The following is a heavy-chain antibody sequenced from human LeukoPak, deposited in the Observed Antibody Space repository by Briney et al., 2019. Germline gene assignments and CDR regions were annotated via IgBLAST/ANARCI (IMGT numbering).Heavy chain of an antibody. Sequence: SETLSLTCAVSGGSISSSNWWSWVRQPPGEGLEWIGEIYHSGSTNYNPSLKSRVTISVDTSKNQFSLKLSSVTAADTAVYYCARDRAGGAPLDYWGQGTLVTVSS. CDR3: ARDRAGGAPLDY. J-gene: IGHJ4*02. V-gene: IGHV4-4*02. CDR1: GGSISSSNW. D-gene: IGHD6-13*01. CDR2: IYHSGST.